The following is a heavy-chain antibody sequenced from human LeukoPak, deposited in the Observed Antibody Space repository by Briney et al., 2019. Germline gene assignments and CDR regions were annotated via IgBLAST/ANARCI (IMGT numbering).Heavy chain of an antibody. Sequence: SQTLSLTCAISGDSVSTNTWNWIRQSPSRGLEWLGRTYYRSKWSNDYAVSVKSRITIHPDTSKNQFSLQLNSVTPEDTAVYYCARDLRWAFDIWGQGTMVTVSS. CDR2: TYYRSKWSN. CDR3: ARDLRWAFDI. D-gene: IGHD4-23*01. J-gene: IGHJ3*02. V-gene: IGHV6-1*01. CDR1: GDSVSTNT.